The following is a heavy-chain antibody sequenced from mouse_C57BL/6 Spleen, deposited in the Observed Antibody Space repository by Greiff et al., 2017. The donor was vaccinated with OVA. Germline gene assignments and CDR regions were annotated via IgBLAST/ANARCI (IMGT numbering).Heavy chain of an antibody. J-gene: IGHJ4*01. CDR2: ISRGGDYI. D-gene: IGHD2-12*01. Sequence: EVQLVESGEGLVHPGWSLKLSCAASGFTFSSYAMSWVRQTPEKRLEWVAYISRGGDYIYYADTVKGRFTISRDNARNTLYLQMSSLKSEDTAMYYRTRGDYSNDEGDAMDYWGQGTSVTVSS. V-gene: IGHV5-9-1*02. CDR3: TRGDYSNDEGDAMDY. CDR1: GFTFSSYA.